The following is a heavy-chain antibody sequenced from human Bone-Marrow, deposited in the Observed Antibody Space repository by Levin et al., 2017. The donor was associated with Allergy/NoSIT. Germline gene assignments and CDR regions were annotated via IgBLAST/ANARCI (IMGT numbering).Heavy chain of an antibody. J-gene: IGHJ4*02. CDR1: GFTFSSYA. CDR3: AKDWEGKSGASGY. Sequence: PGGSLRLSCAASGFTFSSYAMTWVRQVPGKGMEWVSGISPRGDSTYYADSVKGRFTISRDNSKKTLYVQMNSLRVEDTAVYYCAKDWEGKSGASGYWGQGTLVTVSS. CDR2: ISPRGDST. V-gene: IGHV3-23*01. D-gene: IGHD1-26*01.